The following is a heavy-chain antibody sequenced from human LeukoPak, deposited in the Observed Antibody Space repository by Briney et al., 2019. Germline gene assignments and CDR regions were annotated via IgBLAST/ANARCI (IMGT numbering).Heavy chain of an antibody. Sequence: GGSLRLSCAASGFTVSSNYMSWVRQAPGKGLELVSVIYSGGSTYYADSVKGRFTISRDNSKNTLYLQMNSLRAEDTAVYYCARGVGIAVAGTGGFDYWGQGTLVTVSS. D-gene: IGHD6-19*01. J-gene: IGHJ4*02. CDR2: IYSGGST. CDR1: GFTVSSNY. CDR3: ARGVGIAVAGTGGFDY. V-gene: IGHV3-53*01.